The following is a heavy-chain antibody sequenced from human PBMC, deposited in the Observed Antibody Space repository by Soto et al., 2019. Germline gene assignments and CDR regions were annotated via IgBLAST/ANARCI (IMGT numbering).Heavy chain of an antibody. CDR1: GGSIASTSYY. CDR3: ARHEGRSSFPFDY. J-gene: IGHJ4*02. Sequence: SETLSLTCTVSGGSIASTSYYWGWIRQPPGKGLEWIGSIYYTGATYYNPSLKSRVTTSVDTYKNQVSLNLNSVTAADTAVYYCARHEGRSSFPFDYWGQGTLVTVSS. V-gene: IGHV4-39*01. CDR2: IYYTGAT. D-gene: IGHD6-6*01.